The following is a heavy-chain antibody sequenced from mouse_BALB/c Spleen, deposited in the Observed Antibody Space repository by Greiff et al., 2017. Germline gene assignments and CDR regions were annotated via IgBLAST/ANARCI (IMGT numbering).Heavy chain of an antibody. Sequence: EVKLVESGGGLVKPGGSLKLSCAASGFTFSDYYMYWVRQTPEKRLEWVATISDGGSYTYYPDSVKGRFTISRDNAKNNLYLQMSSLKSEDTAMYYCARDPYGNYRYYAMDYWGQGTSVTVSS. D-gene: IGHD2-10*02. J-gene: IGHJ4*01. CDR3: ARDPYGNYRYYAMDY. V-gene: IGHV5-4*02. CDR2: ISDGGSYT. CDR1: GFTFSDYY.